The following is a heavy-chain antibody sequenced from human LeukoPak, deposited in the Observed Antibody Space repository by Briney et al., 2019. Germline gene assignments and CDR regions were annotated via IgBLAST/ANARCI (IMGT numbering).Heavy chain of an antibody. D-gene: IGHD6-19*01. CDR1: GGTFSSYA. J-gene: IGHJ3*02. CDR2: IIPILGIA. CDR3: ASERPRSGWSDDAFDI. V-gene: IGHV1-69*04. Sequence: SVKVSCKASGGTFSSYAISWVRQAPGQGLEWMGRIIPILGIANYAQKFQGRVTITADKSTSTAYMELSSLRSEDTAVYYCASERPRSGWSDDAFDIWGQGTMVTVSS.